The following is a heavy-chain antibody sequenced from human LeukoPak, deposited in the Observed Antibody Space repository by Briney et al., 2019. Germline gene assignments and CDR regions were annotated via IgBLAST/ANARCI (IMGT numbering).Heavy chain of an antibody. D-gene: IGHD3-10*01. CDR3: AKELWFGEFSGVFDY. J-gene: IGHJ4*02. Sequence: GGSLRLSWAASGFTFDDYAMHWVRQAPGKGLEWVSLISGDGGSTYYADSVKGRFTISRDNSKNSLYLQMNSLRTEDTALYYCAKELWFGEFSGVFDYWGQGTLVTVSS. CDR2: ISGDGGST. V-gene: IGHV3-43*02. CDR1: GFTFDDYA.